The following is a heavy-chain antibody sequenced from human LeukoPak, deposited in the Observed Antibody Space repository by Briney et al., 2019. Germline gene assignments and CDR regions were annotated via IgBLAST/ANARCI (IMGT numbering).Heavy chain of an antibody. J-gene: IGHJ4*02. CDR2: ISYDGNNR. CDR3: ARDVEYGDFVGYFDS. V-gene: IGHV3-30-3*01. CDR1: GFTFSSYA. D-gene: IGHD4-17*01. Sequence: GGSLRLSCAASGFTFSSYAMHWVRQAPGKGLEWVAVISYDGNNRYYADSVKGRFTISRDSSKNTLYLQMNSLTTEDTAVYYCARDVEYGDFVGYFDSWGQGTLVTVSS.